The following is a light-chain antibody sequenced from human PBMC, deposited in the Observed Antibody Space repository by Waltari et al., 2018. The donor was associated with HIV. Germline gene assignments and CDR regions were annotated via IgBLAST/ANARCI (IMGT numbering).Light chain of an antibody. Sequence: EIVLTQSPGTLSLSPGERATLFCRASQSISRSDLAWYQQTPGQAPRLLIYGASSRATDIPDRFTGSGSGTDFTLTISSLEPGDFAVYYCQQRSNWPITFGQGTRLEIK. CDR2: GAS. CDR3: QQRSNWPIT. CDR1: QSISRSD. J-gene: IGKJ5*01. V-gene: IGKV3D-20*02.